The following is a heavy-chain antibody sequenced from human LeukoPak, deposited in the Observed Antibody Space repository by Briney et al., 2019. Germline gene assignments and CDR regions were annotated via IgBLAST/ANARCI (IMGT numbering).Heavy chain of an antibody. D-gene: IGHD6-13*01. CDR1: GFTFDDHG. J-gene: IGHJ4*02. V-gene: IGHV3-20*04. CDR3: ARVSSWYEEDY. Sequence: GGSLRLSCAASGFTFDDHGMSWVRQAPGKGLEWVSGINWNGGSTGYADSVKGRFTISRDNAKNSLYLQMNSLRAEDTALYYCARVSSWYEEDYWGQGTLVTVSS. CDR2: INWNGGST.